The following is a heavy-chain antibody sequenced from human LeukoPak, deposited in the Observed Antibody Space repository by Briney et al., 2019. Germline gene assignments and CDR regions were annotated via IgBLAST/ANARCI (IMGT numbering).Heavy chain of an antibody. CDR1: GFTFSSYA. D-gene: IGHD3-22*01. J-gene: IGHJ4*02. V-gene: IGHV3-23*01. Sequence: PGGSLRLSCAASGFTFSSYAMSWVRQAPGKGLEWVSAISGSGSSTYYAGSVRGRFTTSRDNSKRTVYLQMNSLRAEDTAVYYCASMGGDSSGYFFDYWGQGTLVTVSS. CDR2: ISGSGSST. CDR3: ASMGGDSSGYFFDY.